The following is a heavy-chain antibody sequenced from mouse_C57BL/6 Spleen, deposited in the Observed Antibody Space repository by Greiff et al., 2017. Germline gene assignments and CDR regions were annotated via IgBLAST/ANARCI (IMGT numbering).Heavy chain of an antibody. CDR2: IWTGGGT. V-gene: IGHV2-9-1*01. CDR1: GFSLTSYA. CDR3: ARIYYYGSSLYYFDY. Sequence: VQLQDSGPGLVAPSQSLSITCTVSGFSLTSYAISWVRQPPGKGLEWLGVIWTGGGTNYNSALKSRLSISKDNSKSQVFLKMNSLQTDDTARYYCARIYYYGSSLYYFDYWGQGTTLTVSS. J-gene: IGHJ2*01. D-gene: IGHD1-1*01.